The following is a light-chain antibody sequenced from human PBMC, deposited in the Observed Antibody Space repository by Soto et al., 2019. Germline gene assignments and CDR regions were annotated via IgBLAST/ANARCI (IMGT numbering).Light chain of an antibody. CDR1: SSDAGGYNY. J-gene: IGLJ1*01. V-gene: IGLV2-11*01. Sequence: QSVLTQPRSVSGSPGQSVTISCTGTSSDAGGYNYVSWYQQYPGKAPKIMIYAVTKPPSGVPDRISGSKSGKTASLTISGLQAEDEADYYCCSYAGSYTHYVFGTGTKVTVL. CDR2: AVT. CDR3: CSYAGSYTHYV.